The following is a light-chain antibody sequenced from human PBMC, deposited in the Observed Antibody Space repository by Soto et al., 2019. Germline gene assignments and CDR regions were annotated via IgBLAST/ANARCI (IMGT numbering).Light chain of an antibody. CDR3: SSYTGNNIGPVV. J-gene: IGLJ2*01. V-gene: IGLV2-8*01. CDR2: EVT. Sequence: QSVLTQPPSASGSPGQSVTISCTGTSSDVGAYNYVSWYQQHPGKVPKLMIYEVTKRPSGVPDRFSGSKSGDTASLTVSGLQAEDEAVYYCSSYTGNNIGPVVFGAGTKLTVL. CDR1: SSDVGAYNY.